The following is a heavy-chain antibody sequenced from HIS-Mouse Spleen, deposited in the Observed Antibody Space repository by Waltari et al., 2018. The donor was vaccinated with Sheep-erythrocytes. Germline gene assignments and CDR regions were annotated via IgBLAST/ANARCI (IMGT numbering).Heavy chain of an antibody. V-gene: IGHV3-21*01. Sequence: EVQLVESGGGLVKPGGSLRLSCAASGFTFSRYSMNWVRQAPWTGLEWVSYISSSSSYIYYADSVKGRFTISRDNAKNSLYLQMNSLRAEDTAVYYCARVASGATFDYWGQGTLVTVSS. CDR1: GFTFSRYS. J-gene: IGHJ4*02. CDR3: ARVASGATFDY. D-gene: IGHD1-26*01. CDR2: ISSSSSYI.